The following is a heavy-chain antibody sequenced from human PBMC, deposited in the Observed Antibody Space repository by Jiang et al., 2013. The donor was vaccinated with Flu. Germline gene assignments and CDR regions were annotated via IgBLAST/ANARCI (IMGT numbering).Heavy chain of an antibody. CDR1: GFSLSTSGMC. J-gene: IGHJ3*02. D-gene: IGHD3-16*01. Sequence: TLTCTFSGFSLSTSGMCVGWIRQPPGKALEWLALIDWDDDKYYNTSLKTRLTISKDTSKNQVVLTMTNMDPVDTATYYCARMRRGPNDAFDIWGQGTMVTFSS. CDR2: IDWDDDK. V-gene: IGHV2-70*01. CDR3: ARMRRGPNDAFDI.